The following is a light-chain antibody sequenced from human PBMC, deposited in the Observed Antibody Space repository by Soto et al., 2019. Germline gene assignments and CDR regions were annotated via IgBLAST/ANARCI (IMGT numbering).Light chain of an antibody. CDR2: AAS. CDR1: QSISSY. Sequence: DIQMTQSPSSLSASVGDRVTITCRASQSISSYLNWYQQKPGKAPNLLIYAASSLQSGVPSRFSGSGSGTDFTLTNSSLQPEDIATYYCQHSYSTPITFGHGTRLEIK. V-gene: IGKV1-39*01. J-gene: IGKJ5*01. CDR3: QHSYSTPIT.